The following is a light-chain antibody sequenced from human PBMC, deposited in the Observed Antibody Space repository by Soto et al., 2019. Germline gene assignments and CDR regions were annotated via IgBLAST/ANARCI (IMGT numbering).Light chain of an antibody. Sequence: QSVLTQPPSVSGAPGQRVTITCTGTSSNIGAGYDVHWYQHHPGKAPKLIIYEVVNRPSGVSNRFSGSKSGNTASLTISGLQAEDEADYYCSSYTTDISPYVFGTGTKLTVL. CDR1: SSNIGAGYD. CDR2: EVV. J-gene: IGLJ1*01. CDR3: SSYTTDISPYV. V-gene: IGLV2-14*01.